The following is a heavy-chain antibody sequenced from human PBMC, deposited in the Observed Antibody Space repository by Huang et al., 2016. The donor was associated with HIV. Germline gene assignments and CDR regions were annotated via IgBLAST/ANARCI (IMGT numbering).Heavy chain of an antibody. CDR2: IYYSGST. Sequence: QLQLQESGPGLVKPSETLSLTCTVSGGSIRSDNYYWGWLRQPPGKGLEWIGSIYYSGSTDYNPARKSRVTITVETSKNQFSLKMRSVTAADTAVYYCARLPGSITMIRGVITDPYWGQGTLVTVSS. CDR1: GGSIRSDNYY. V-gene: IGHV4-39*01. J-gene: IGHJ4*02. CDR3: ARLPGSITMIRGVITDPY. D-gene: IGHD3-10*01.